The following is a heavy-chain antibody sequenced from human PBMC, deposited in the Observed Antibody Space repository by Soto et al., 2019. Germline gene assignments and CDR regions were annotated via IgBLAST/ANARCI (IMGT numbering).Heavy chain of an antibody. D-gene: IGHD3-9*01. V-gene: IGHV3-33*01. Sequence: QPGGSLRLSCAASGFTFSSYGMHWVRQAPGKGPEWVAVIWYDGSNKYYADSVKGRFTISRDNSKNTLYLQMNSLRAEDTAVYYCAREYYDILTGYYAPRYGDAFDIWGQGTMVTVSS. CDR3: AREYYDILTGYYAPRYGDAFDI. CDR1: GFTFSSYG. J-gene: IGHJ3*02. CDR2: IWYDGSNK.